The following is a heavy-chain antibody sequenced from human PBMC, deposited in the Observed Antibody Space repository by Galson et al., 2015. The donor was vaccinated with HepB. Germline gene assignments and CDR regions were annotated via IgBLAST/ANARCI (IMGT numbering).Heavy chain of an antibody. J-gene: IGHJ3*02. CDR2: FDPEDGET. D-gene: IGHD3/OR15-3a*01. CDR3: ATGEFSGLVTLWTGAFDI. Sequence: SVKVSCKVSGYTLTELSMHWVRQAPGEGLEWMGGFDPEDGETIYAQKFQGRVTMTEDTSTDTAYMELSGLRSEDTAVYYCATGEFSGLVTLWTGAFDIWGQGTMVTVSS. V-gene: IGHV1-24*01. CDR1: GYTLTELS.